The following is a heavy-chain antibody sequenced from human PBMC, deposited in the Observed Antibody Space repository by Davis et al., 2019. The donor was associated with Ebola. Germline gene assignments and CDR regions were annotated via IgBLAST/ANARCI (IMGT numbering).Heavy chain of an antibody. CDR2: IWPGDSET. D-gene: IGHD2-15*01. CDR3: ARSTADIAFDL. V-gene: IGHV5-51*01. J-gene: IGHJ3*01. Sequence: GESLKISCKGSGQTFTGYWIGWVRQMPGKGLEWMGIIWPGDSETRYSPSFEGQVTISVDSSITTAYLQWSSLQASDTAMYYCARSTADIAFDLWGQGTMVTVSS. CDR1: GQTFTGYW.